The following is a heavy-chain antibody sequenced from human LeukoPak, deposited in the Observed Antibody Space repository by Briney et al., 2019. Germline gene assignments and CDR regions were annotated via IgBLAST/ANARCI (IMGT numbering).Heavy chain of an antibody. J-gene: IGHJ5*02. CDR2: ISGSGDST. Sequence: PGGTLRLSCTASGFTFSSYGMSWVRQAPGKGLEWVSAISGSGDSTYYADSVKGLFTISRDNSKNTLYLQMNRLRAEDTAVYYCAKDPYSSGPYNWFNPWGQGTLVTVSS. CDR3: AKDPYSSGPYNWFNP. V-gene: IGHV3-23*01. D-gene: IGHD6-19*01. CDR1: GFTFSSYG.